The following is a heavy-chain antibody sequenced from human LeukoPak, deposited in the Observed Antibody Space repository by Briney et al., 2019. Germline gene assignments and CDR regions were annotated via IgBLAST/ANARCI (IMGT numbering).Heavy chain of an antibody. V-gene: IGHV1-2*06. CDR1: GYTFTGYY. J-gene: IGHJ5*02. D-gene: IGHD5-18*01. CDR3: ARDYSYGYGLNWFDP. CDR2: INPNSGGT. Sequence: ASVKVSCKASGYTFTGYYMHWVRQAPGQGLEWMGRINPNSGGTNYARKFQGRVTMTRDTSISTAYMELSRLRSDDTAVYYCARDYSYGYGLNWFDPWGQGTLVTVSS.